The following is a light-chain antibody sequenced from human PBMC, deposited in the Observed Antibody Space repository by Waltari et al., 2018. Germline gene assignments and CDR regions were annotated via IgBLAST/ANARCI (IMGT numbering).Light chain of an antibody. CDR1: QSLASTY. CDR3: QQFLMSPRT. CDR2: GAS. J-gene: IGKJ1*01. Sequence: EVVLTQSPGTLSLTPGERATLSCRASQSLASTYLGWYQQKPGQAPRLLIYGASNRATGIPDRFSGSGSGTDFTLTISRLEPEDFAVYYCQQFLMSPRTFGRGTKVEV. V-gene: IGKV3-20*01.